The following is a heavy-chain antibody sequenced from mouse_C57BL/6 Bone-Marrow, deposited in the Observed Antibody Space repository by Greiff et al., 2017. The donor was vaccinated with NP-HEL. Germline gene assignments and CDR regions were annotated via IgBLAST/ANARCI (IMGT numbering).Heavy chain of an antibody. CDR2: IWSGGST. J-gene: IGHJ2*01. D-gene: IGHD2-4*01. CDR3: AKMGDYDWYFDY. CDR1: GFSLTSYG. Sequence: VQLQQSGPGLVQPSQSLSITCTVSGFSLTSYGVHWVRQSPGKGLEWLGVIWSGGSTDYNAAFMSRLSITKDNPKSQVFFKMNSLQADDAAIYYCAKMGDYDWYFDYWGQGTTLTVSS. V-gene: IGHV2-5*01.